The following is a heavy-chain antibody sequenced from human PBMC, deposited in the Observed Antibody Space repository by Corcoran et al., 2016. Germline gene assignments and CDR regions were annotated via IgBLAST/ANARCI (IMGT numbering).Heavy chain of an antibody. CDR2: INPSGGST. Sequence: QVQLVQSGAEVKKPGASVKVSCKASGYTFTSYYMHWVRQAPGQGLEWMGIINPSGGSTSYAQKFQGRVTMTRDTSTSTVYMELSSLRSEDTAVYYCARVPKSMITVGGYGMDVWGQGTTVTVSS. D-gene: IGHD3-16*01. V-gene: IGHV1-46*01. CDR3: ARVPKSMITVGGYGMDV. CDR1: GYTFTSYY. J-gene: IGHJ6*02.